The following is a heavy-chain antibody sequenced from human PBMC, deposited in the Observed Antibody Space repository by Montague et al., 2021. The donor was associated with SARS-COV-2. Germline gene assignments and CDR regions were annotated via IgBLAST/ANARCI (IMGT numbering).Heavy chain of an antibody. V-gene: IGHV4-39*05. Sequence: SETPSLTCSLSGGSFSSGDSYWGWLRQAPGKGLEWIGDLHHTGSAYYNPSLRSRVTISADTSKNQFSLKLNSVTAADTAVYYCVATYNGNWYYFDYWGQGTLVTVSS. CDR2: LHHTGSA. D-gene: IGHD6-13*01. CDR1: GGSFSSGDSY. J-gene: IGHJ4*02. CDR3: VATYNGNWYYFDY.